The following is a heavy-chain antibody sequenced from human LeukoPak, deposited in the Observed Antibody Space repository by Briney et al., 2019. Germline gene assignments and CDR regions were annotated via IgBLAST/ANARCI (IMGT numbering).Heavy chain of an antibody. J-gene: IGHJ4*02. CDR1: GFTFSSYS. D-gene: IGHD6-13*01. V-gene: IGHV3-21*01. CDR2: ISSSSSYI. Sequence: PGGSLRLSCAASGFTFSSYSMNWVRQAPGKGLEWVSSISSSSSYIYYADSVKGRFTISRDNAKNSLYLQMNSLRAEDTAVYYCARPLNSSSWYPFDYWGQGTLVTVSS. CDR3: ARPLNSSSWYPFDY.